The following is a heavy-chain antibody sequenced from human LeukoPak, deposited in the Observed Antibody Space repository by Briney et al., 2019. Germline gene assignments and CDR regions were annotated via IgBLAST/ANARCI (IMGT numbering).Heavy chain of an antibody. Sequence: ASVKVSCKASGGTFSSYAISWVRQAPGQGLEWMGGIIPILGTANYAQKFQGRVTITTDESTSTAYMELSSLRSEDTAVYYCARARVAEDQPFDYWGQGTLVTVSS. CDR1: GGTFSSYA. D-gene: IGHD2-2*01. J-gene: IGHJ4*02. CDR3: ARARVAEDQPFDY. V-gene: IGHV1-69*05. CDR2: IIPILGTA.